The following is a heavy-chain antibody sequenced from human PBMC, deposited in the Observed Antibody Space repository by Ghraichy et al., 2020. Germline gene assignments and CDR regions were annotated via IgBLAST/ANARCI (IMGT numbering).Heavy chain of an antibody. CDR2: ISGSGGST. V-gene: IGHV3-23*01. CDR3: AKSGIVVVRYYYYMDV. Sequence: GGSLRLSCAASGFTFSSYAMSWVRQAPGKGLEWVSGISGSGGSTNYADSVKGRFTISRDNSKNTLYLQMNSLRAEDTAVYYCAKSGIVVVRYYYYMDVWGKGTTVTVSS. J-gene: IGHJ6*03. D-gene: IGHD2-2*01. CDR1: GFTFSSYA.